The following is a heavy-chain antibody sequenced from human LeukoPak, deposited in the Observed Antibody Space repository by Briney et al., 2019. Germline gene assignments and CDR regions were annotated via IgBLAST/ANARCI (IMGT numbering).Heavy chain of an antibody. CDR2: IKQDGSEK. CDR1: GFTFSDYY. CDR3: ARGEDGSYFFDY. V-gene: IGHV3-7*01. J-gene: IGHJ4*02. Sequence: GGSLRLSCAASGFTFSDYYMSWVRQTPGKGLEWVANIKQDGSEKYYVDSVKGRFTISRDNAKNSLYLQMNSLRAEDTAVYYCARGEDGSYFFDYWGQGTLVTVSS. D-gene: IGHD1-26*01.